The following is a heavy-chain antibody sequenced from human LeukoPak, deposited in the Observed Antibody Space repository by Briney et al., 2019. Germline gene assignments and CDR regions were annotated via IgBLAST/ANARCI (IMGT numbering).Heavy chain of an antibody. CDR2: IYTSGST. V-gene: IGHV4-61*02. CDR1: GGSISGGSYY. Sequence: SETLSLTCTVSGGSISGGSYYWSWIRQPAGKGLEWIGRIYTSGSTNYNPSLKSRVTISVDTSKKQFSLKLSSVTAADTAVYYCAGNYYGSGSYYSEDRYWGQGTLVTVPS. D-gene: IGHD3-10*01. J-gene: IGHJ4*02. CDR3: AGNYYGSGSYYSEDRY.